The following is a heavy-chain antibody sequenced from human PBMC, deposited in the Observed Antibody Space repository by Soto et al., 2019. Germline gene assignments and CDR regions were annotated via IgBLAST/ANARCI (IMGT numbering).Heavy chain of an antibody. Sequence: SETLSLTCAVYGGSFSGYYWSWLRQPPGKGLEWIGEINHSGSTNHNPSLKSRVTISVDTAKNQFSLKLSSVTAADTAVYYCARLNDDILTGYFWFDPWCQGTLVTVS. D-gene: IGHD3-9*01. CDR1: GGSFSGYY. V-gene: IGHV4-34*01. CDR3: ARLNDDILTGYFWFDP. CDR2: INHSGST. J-gene: IGHJ5*02.